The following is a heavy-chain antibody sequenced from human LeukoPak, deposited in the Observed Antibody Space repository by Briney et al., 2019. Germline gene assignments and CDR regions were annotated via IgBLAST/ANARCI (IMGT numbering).Heavy chain of an antibody. CDR1: GGSFSGYY. CDR2: INHSGST. CDR3: ARRRVPGIAARRGDFDY. Sequence: SETLSLTCAVYGGSFSGYYWSWIRQPPGKGLEWIGEINHSGSTNYNPSLKSRVTISVDTSKNQFSLKLSSVTAADTAVYYCARRRVPGIAARRGDFDYWGQGTLVTVSS. D-gene: IGHD6-6*01. J-gene: IGHJ4*02. V-gene: IGHV4-34*01.